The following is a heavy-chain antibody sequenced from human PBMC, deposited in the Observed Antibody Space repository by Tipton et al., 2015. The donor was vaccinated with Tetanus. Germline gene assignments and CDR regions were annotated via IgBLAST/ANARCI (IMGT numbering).Heavy chain of an antibody. J-gene: IGHJ4*02. D-gene: IGHD2-15*01. V-gene: IGHV3-23*01. CDR2: ISSSGGTT. CDR1: GFTFSNYA. CDR3: AKKYCSGGSCYSIDY. Sequence: SLRLSCAASGFTFSNYAMSWVRQAPGKGLEWVSAISSSGGTTYYAYSVKGRFTISRDNSKNTLYLQMNSLRAEDTAVYYCAKKYCSGGSCYSIDYWGQGTLVTVSS.